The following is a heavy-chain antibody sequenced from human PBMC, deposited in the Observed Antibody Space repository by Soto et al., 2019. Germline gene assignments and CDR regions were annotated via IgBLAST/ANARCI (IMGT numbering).Heavy chain of an antibody. Sequence: EVPLVESGGGLVQPGGSLRLSCAASGFTFSSYDMHWVRQATGKGLEWVSAIGTAGDTYYPGSVKGRFTISRENAKNSLYLQMNSLRAGDTAVYYCARGGDGIAAAGIDYWGQGTLVTVSS. CDR1: GFTFSSYD. V-gene: IGHV3-13*04. D-gene: IGHD6-13*01. J-gene: IGHJ4*02. CDR2: IGTAGDT. CDR3: ARGGDGIAAAGIDY.